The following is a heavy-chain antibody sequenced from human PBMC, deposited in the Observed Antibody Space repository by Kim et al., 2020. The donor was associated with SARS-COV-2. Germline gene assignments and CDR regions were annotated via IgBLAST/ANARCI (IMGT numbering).Heavy chain of an antibody. CDR3: ARDSGSNKDQVLPMGYDAFDI. J-gene: IGHJ3*02. CDR1: GYTFTSYY. CDR2: INPSGGST. Sequence: ASVKVSCKASGYTFTSYYMNWVRQAPGQGLEWMGIINPSGGSTSYAQKFQGRVTITRDTSTSTVYMELSSLRSEDTAVYYCARDSGSNKDQVLPMGYDAFDIWGQKTMVSVSS. V-gene: IGHV1-46*01. D-gene: IGHD2-2*01.